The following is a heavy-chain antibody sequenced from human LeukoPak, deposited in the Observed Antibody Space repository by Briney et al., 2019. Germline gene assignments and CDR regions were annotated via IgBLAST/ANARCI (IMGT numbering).Heavy chain of an antibody. CDR2: INNDGSST. V-gene: IGHV3-74*01. J-gene: IGHJ6*02. D-gene: IGHD5-18*01. CDR1: GFTFSSYW. CDR3: VRGDTYDYYYYYGMDV. Sequence: PGGSLRLSCAASGFTFSSYWMHWVRQTPGKGLVWVSRINNDGSSTRNADAVKGRFTISRDNAKNTLYLQMDSLRPGDTAVYYCVRGDTYDYYYYYGMDVWGQGTTVTVSS.